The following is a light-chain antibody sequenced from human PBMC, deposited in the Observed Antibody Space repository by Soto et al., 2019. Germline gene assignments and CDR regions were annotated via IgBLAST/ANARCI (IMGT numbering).Light chain of an antibody. CDR1: QSVTASS. J-gene: IGKJ4*01. V-gene: IGKV3-20*01. CDR2: ATS. Sequence: EFVLTQSPGTLSLSPGERATLSCRASQSVTASSFAWYQQIPGQAPRLLIYATSRRATAVPDRFSGSGSGTDFTLTISKLDPEDFAVYYCQHYGSSLTCGGGTKVEIK. CDR3: QHYGSSLT.